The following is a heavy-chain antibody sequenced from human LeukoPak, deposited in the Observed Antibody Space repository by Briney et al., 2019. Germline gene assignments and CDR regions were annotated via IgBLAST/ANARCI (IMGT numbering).Heavy chain of an antibody. Sequence: GGSLRLSCAASGFTYSSYAMTWVRQSPGKGLEWVSTLSGSGNSRYYADSVQGRFTISRDNFKNTLYLQMNSLRVEDTAVYYCARDVNGGCWGQGTLVTVSS. V-gene: IGHV3-23*01. D-gene: IGHD2-8*01. J-gene: IGHJ4*02. CDR3: ARDVNGGC. CDR2: LSGSGNSR. CDR1: GFTYSSYA.